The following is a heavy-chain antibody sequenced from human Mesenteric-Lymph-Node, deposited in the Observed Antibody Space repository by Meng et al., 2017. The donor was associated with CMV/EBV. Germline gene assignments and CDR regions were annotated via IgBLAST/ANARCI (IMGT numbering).Heavy chain of an antibody. Sequence: SVKVSCKASGGTFSSYAISWVRQAPGQGLEWMGGIIHILGIANYAQKFQGRVTITADKSTSTAYMELSSLRSEDTAVYYCARDHGASYYFDYWGQGTLVTVSS. CDR3: ARDHGASYYFDY. V-gene: IGHV1-69*10. CDR2: IIHILGIA. CDR1: GGTFSSYA. J-gene: IGHJ4*02. D-gene: IGHD2-2*01.